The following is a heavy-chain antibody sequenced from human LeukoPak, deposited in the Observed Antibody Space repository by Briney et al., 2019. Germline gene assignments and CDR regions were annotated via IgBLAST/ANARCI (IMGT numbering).Heavy chain of an antibody. D-gene: IGHD1-14*01. V-gene: IGHV3-30*03. Sequence: PGGSLRLSCAVSGFTFSSFVMSWVRQAPGKGLEWVAVISYDGSNKYYADSVKGRFTISRDNSKNTLYLQMNSLRAEDTAVYYCARAGGSWGQGTLVTVSS. J-gene: IGHJ4*02. CDR3: ARAGGS. CDR1: GFTFSSFV. CDR2: ISYDGSNK.